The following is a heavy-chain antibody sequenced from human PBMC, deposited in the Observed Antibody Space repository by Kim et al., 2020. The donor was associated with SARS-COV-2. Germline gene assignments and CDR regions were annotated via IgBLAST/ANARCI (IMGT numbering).Heavy chain of an antibody. Sequence: GGSLRLSCAASGFTFSDYYMSWIRQAPGKGLEWVSYISSSSSYTNYADSVNGRFTISRYNAKNSLYLQMNSLRAEDTAVYYCARGEPDYYDSSDAFDIWGQGTMVTVSS. D-gene: IGHD3-22*01. V-gene: IGHV3-11*06. CDR2: ISSSSSYT. CDR3: ARGEPDYYDSSDAFDI. J-gene: IGHJ3*02. CDR1: GFTFSDYY.